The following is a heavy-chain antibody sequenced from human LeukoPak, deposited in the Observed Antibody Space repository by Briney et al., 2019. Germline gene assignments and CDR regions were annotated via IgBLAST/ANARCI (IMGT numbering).Heavy chain of an antibody. J-gene: IGHJ4*02. V-gene: IGHV4-34*01. CDR1: GGPFSGYY. D-gene: IGHD3-3*01. CDR2: INHSGST. CDR3: ARGLNDSWTGENY. Sequence: SETLSLTCAVYGGPFSGYYWSWIRQPPGKGLEWIGEINHSGSTNYNPSLKSRVTISVDTSKNQFSLKLSSVTAADTAVYYCARGLNDSWTGENYWGQGTLVTVSS.